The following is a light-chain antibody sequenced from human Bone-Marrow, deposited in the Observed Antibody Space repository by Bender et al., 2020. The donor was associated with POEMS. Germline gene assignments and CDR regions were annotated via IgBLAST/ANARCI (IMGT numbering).Light chain of an antibody. V-gene: IGLV2-14*02. CDR2: EVS. Sequence: QSALTQPASVSGSPGQSITISCTGTSSDIGIYNLVSWYQQLPGKAPKLLIYEVSNRPSGVPDRFSGSKSVTSASLAITGLQAEDEADYYCQSYDSSLSGYVFGTGTKVTVL. CDR3: QSYDSSLSGYV. J-gene: IGLJ1*01. CDR1: SSDIGIYNL.